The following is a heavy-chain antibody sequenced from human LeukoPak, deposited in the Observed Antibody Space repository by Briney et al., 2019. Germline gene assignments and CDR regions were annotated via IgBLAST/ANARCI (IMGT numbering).Heavy chain of an antibody. CDR1: GGSISSYY. CDR2: IYYSGST. V-gene: IGHV4-59*01. CDR3: ARSMVRGVRDWFDP. Sequence: PSETLSLTCTVSGGSISSYYWSWIRQPPGKGLEWIGYIYYSGSTNYNPSLKSRVTISVDTSKNQFSLKLNSVTAADTAVYYCARSMVRGVRDWFDPWGQGTLVTVSS. D-gene: IGHD3-10*01. J-gene: IGHJ5*02.